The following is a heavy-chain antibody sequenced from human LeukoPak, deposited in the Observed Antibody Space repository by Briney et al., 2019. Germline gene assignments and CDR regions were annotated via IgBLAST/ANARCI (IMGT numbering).Heavy chain of an antibody. CDR2: IKTKRDGGTA. D-gene: IGHD2-21*02. V-gene: IGHV3-15*01. CDR3: TARVVTTNEF. J-gene: IGHJ4*02. CDR1: GFNFNDAY. Sequence: PGGSLRLSCLGSGFNFNDAYMNWVRQAPGKGLEWVGRIKTKRDGGTADDAAPVNGRFTISRDDSKSTVFLQMNSLKTEDTAVYYCTARVVTTNEFWGQGTLVTVSS.